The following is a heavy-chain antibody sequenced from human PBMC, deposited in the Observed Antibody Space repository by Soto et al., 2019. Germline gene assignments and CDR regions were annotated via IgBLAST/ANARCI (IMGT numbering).Heavy chain of an antibody. D-gene: IGHD1-1*01. CDR1: GGSISGGGFS. V-gene: IGHV4-30-2*01. CDR3: ARLQCGEGFHY. CDR2: ILHTGGT. Sequence: PSETLSLTCAVSGGSISGGGFSWSWIRQPPGKGLEWIGYILHTGGTQYNPSLKSRVSMSVDKSKNQFSLHLTSVTAADTAVYYCARLQCGEGFHYWGHGALVTDSS. J-gene: IGHJ4*01.